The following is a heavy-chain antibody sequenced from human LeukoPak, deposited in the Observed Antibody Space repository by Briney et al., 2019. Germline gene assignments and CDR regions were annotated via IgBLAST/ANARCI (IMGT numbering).Heavy chain of an antibody. J-gene: IGHJ4*02. Sequence: GGSRDLSGAASGFTFSSYAMHGARPAPGKGLEGVAVISYDGSNKYYADSVKGRFTISRDNSKNTLYLQMNSLRAEDTAVYYCARDRGSGIVVVPAAIFGYFDYWGQGTLVTVSS. V-gene: IGHV3-30*01. D-gene: IGHD2-2*01. CDR2: ISYDGSNK. CDR3: ARDRGSGIVVVPAAIFGYFDY. CDR1: GFTFSSYA.